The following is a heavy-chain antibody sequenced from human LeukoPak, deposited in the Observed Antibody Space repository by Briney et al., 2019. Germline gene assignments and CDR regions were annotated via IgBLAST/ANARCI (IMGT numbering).Heavy chain of an antibody. CDR3: AKGPIFGVARARAGLSPDWYFDL. CDR1: GFTFSSYG. J-gene: IGHJ2*01. D-gene: IGHD3-3*01. V-gene: IGHV3-30*02. Sequence: GGSLRLSCAASGFTFSSYGMHWVRQAPGKGLEWVAFIRYDGSNKYYADSVKGRFTISRDNSKNTLYLQMNSLRAEDTAVYYCAKGPIFGVARARAGLSPDWYFDLWGRGTLVTVSS. CDR2: IRYDGSNK.